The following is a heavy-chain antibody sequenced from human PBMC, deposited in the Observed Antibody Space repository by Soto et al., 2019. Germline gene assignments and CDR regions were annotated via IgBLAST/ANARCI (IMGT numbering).Heavy chain of an antibody. J-gene: IGHJ4*02. Sequence: GTSVKPTSKASGEALASYAMHSLYQAPGQRLEWMGWINAGNGNTKYSQKFQGRVTITRDTSASTAYMGLSSLRSEDTAVYYCARVTGYYAPDYWGQGTLVTVYS. V-gene: IGHV1-3*01. D-gene: IGHD3-9*01. CDR2: INAGNGNT. CDR1: GEALASYA. CDR3: ARVTGYYAPDY.